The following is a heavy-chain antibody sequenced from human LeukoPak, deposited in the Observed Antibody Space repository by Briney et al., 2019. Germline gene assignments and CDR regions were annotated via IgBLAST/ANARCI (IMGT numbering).Heavy chain of an antibody. J-gene: IGHJ4*02. CDR3: ARGYSSSWYPRYFDY. CDR1: GGSFSGYY. Sequence: PSETPSLTCAVYGGSFSGYYWSWIRQPPGKGLEWIGEINHSGSTNYNPSLKSRVTISVDTSKNQFSLKLSSVTAADTAVYYCARGYSSSWYPRYFDYWGQGTLVTVSS. V-gene: IGHV4-34*01. CDR2: INHSGST. D-gene: IGHD6-13*01.